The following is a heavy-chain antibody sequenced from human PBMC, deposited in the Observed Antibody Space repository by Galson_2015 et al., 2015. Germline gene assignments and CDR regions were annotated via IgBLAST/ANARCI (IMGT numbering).Heavy chain of an antibody. CDR1: GFTFSSYG. D-gene: IGHD2-15*01. CDR2: IWYDGSNK. V-gene: IGHV3-33*01. Sequence: SLRLSCAASGFTFSSYGMHWVRQAPGKGLEWVAVIWYDGSNKYYADSMKGRFTISRDNSKNTLYLQMNSLRAEDTAVYYCARDGGPRSGMDVWGQGTTVTVSS. J-gene: IGHJ6*02. CDR3: ARDGGPRSGMDV.